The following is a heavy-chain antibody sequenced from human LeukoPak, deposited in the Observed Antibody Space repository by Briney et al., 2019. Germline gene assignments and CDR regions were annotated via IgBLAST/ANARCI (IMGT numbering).Heavy chain of an antibody. Sequence: KPSETLSLTCTVSGGSISSYYWSWIRQPAGMGLEWIGYIYYSGSTNYNPSLKSRVTISVDTSKNQFSLKLSSVTAADTAVYYCARVGDYYDSRGYYYNFDYWGQGTLVTVSS. CDR2: IYYSGST. CDR3: ARVGDYYDSRGYYYNFDY. CDR1: GGSISSYY. V-gene: IGHV4-59*01. D-gene: IGHD3-22*01. J-gene: IGHJ4*02.